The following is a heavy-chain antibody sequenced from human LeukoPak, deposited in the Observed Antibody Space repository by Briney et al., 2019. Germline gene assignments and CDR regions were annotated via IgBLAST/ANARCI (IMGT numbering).Heavy chain of an antibody. V-gene: IGHV4-61*02. Sequence: SETLSLTCTVSGGSISSGSESWSWIRQPAGKGLEWIGRIYTSGSTNYNPSLKSRVTISVDTSKNQFSLKLSSVTAADTAVYYCARERADILTGYYSFDYWGQGTLVTVSS. J-gene: IGHJ4*02. CDR2: IYTSGST. CDR3: ARERADILTGYYSFDY. CDR1: GGSISSGSES. D-gene: IGHD3-9*01.